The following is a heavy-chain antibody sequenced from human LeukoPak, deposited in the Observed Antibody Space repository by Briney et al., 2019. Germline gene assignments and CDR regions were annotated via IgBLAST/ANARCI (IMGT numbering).Heavy chain of an antibody. D-gene: IGHD3-22*01. CDR3: ATFYSDSSGYYFFAY. J-gene: IGHJ4*02. CDR1: GYTFTGYY. Sequence: ASVKVSCKASGYTFTGYYMHWVRQAPGQGLEWMGWINPNSGGTNYTQRFQGRVTMTRDTSIRTAYMELSRLRSDDTAVYYCATFYSDSSGYYFFAYWGQGTLVTVSS. CDR2: INPNSGGT. V-gene: IGHV1-2*02.